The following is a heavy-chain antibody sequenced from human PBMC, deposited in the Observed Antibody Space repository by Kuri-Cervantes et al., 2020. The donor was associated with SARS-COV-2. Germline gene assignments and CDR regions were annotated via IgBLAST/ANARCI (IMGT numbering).Heavy chain of an antibody. D-gene: IGHD5-24*01. CDR1: GFTFSSHW. V-gene: IGHV3-7*01. Sequence: ETLSPTCPPSGFTFSSHWMSWVRQAPGKGLEWVAKIKQDGSEKYYVDSVKGRFTISRDNAKNSLYLQMNSLRAEDTAVYYCARARMAGPFDDWGQGTLVTVSS. CDR2: IKQDGSEK. CDR3: ARARMAGPFDD. J-gene: IGHJ4*02.